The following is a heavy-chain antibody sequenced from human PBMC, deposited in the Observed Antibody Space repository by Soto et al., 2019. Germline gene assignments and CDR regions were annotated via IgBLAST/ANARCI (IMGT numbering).Heavy chain of an antibody. V-gene: IGHV1-8*01. CDR2: MNPNSGNT. D-gene: IGHD6-25*01. CDR3: AIGKGGRLPWKAFDI. J-gene: IGHJ3*02. Sequence: ASVKVSCKASGYTFTSYDINWVRQATGQGLEWMGWMNPNSGNTGYAQKFQGRVTMTRNTSISTAYMELSSLRSEDTAVYYCAIGKGGRLPWKAFDIWGQGTMVTVSS. CDR1: GYTFTSYD.